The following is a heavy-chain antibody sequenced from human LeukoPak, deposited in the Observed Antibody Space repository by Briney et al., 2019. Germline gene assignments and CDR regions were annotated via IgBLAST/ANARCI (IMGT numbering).Heavy chain of an antibody. D-gene: IGHD4-23*01. J-gene: IGHJ4*02. V-gene: IGHV3-11*04. CDR2: ISSSGSTI. CDR3: ARGARKGDDYGGFFDY. Sequence: GGSLRLSCAASGFTFSDYYMSWIRQAPGKGLEWVSYISSSGSTIYYADSVKGRFTISRDNSKNTLYLQMNSLRAEDTAVYYCARGARKGDDYGGFFDYWGQGTLVTVSS. CDR1: GFTFSDYY.